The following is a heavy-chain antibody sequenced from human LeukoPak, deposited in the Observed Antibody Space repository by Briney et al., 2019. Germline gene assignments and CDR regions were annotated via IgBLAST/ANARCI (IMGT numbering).Heavy chain of an antibody. CDR1: GGSITNNHYY. CDR3: ARHLVINIGYIRY. J-gene: IGHJ4*02. CDR2: IHYSGNT. Sequence: SETLSLTCAVSGGSITNNHYYWGWIRQPPGKGLEWIGSIHYSGNTHYNASLRSRVTISADTSKNQFTLELTSVTAADTAVYYWARHLVINIGYIRYWGKGTLVTVSS. D-gene: IGHD5-12*01. V-gene: IGHV4-39*01.